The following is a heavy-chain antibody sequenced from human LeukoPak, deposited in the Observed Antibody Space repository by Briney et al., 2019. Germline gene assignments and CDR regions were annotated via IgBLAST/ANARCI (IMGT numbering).Heavy chain of an antibody. CDR2: IRYDGSNK. CDR1: GFTFSSYG. Sequence: PGGSLRLSCAASGFTFSSYGMHWVRQAPGKGLEWVAFIRYDGSNKYYADSVKGRFTISRDNSKNTLYLQMNSLRAEDTAVYYCARAKYLPAATSGMLLGYWGQGTLVTVSS. D-gene: IGHD2-2*01. V-gene: IGHV3-30*02. CDR3: ARAKYLPAATSGMLLGY. J-gene: IGHJ4*02.